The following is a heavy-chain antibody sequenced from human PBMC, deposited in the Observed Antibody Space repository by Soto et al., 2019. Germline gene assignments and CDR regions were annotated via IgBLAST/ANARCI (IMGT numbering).Heavy chain of an antibody. V-gene: IGHV1-69*01. Sequence: QVHLVQSGSEVKKPGSSVTVSCKASGGTFNTYTFSWVRQAPGQGLEWMGSILPIMGSVNYAHDFRGRLSITADPFTTTDYMELTSLTSHDTAIYYCARIPRYSYPTSDPLDNWGQGTLVTVSS. CDR2: ILPIMGSV. CDR1: GGTFNTYT. D-gene: IGHD2-15*01. J-gene: IGHJ4*02. CDR3: ARIPRYSYPTSDPLDN.